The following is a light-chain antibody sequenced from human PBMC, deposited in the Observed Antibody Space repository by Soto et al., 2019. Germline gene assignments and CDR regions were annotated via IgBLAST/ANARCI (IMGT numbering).Light chain of an antibody. Sequence: EIVLTQSPDTLSVSPGERATLSCRASQSISRTLAWYQQKSGQPPRLLIYAASTRATDVPARFSGGGSETEFTLTISSLQSEDFAVYFCQQYNIWPLWTFGQGTKVDIK. CDR1: QSISRT. J-gene: IGKJ1*01. V-gene: IGKV3-15*01. CDR2: AAS. CDR3: QQYNIWPLWT.